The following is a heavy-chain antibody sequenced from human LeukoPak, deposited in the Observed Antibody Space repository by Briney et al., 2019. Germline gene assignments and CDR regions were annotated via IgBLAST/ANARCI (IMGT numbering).Heavy chain of an antibody. CDR2: IIPIFGTA. CDR3: ARGVWFGESLGSGSDY. V-gene: IGHV1-69*01. Sequence: ASVKVSCKASGGTFSSYAISWVRQAPGQGLEWMGGIIPIFGTANYAQKFQGRVTITADESTSTAYMELSSLRSEDTAVYYCARGVWFGESLGSGSDYWGQGTLVTVSS. D-gene: IGHD3-10*01. CDR1: GGTFSSYA. J-gene: IGHJ4*02.